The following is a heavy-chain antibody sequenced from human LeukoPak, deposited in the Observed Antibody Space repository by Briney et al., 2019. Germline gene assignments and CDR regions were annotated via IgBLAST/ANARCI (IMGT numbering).Heavy chain of an antibody. J-gene: IGHJ4*02. CDR3: ARAQVGTPTDC. V-gene: IGHV3-74*01. Sequence: GGSLRLSCAASGFIFSDFRVHWVRQAPGRGLVWVARFTSDGNSMTYADFVKGRFTVSRDIAKNTLYLQMNSLRAEDTAVYYCARAQVGTPTDCWGQGTLVTVSS. D-gene: IGHD1-26*01. CDR2: FTSDGNSM. CDR1: GFIFSDFR.